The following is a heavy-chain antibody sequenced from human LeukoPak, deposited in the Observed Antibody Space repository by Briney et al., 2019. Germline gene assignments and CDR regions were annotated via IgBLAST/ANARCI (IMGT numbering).Heavy chain of an antibody. CDR3: ARCYHDSSDPCLDS. Sequence: ASVKVSCKASGYTFIGYYIHWVRQAPGRGLEWMGWINPNSGGTNYAQKFQGRVTMTRDTSIGTAYMELSRLTSDDTAVYFCARCYHDSSDPCLDSWGQGTLLTVSS. CDR1: GYTFIGYY. J-gene: IGHJ5*01. CDR2: INPNSGGT. V-gene: IGHV1-2*02. D-gene: IGHD3-22*01.